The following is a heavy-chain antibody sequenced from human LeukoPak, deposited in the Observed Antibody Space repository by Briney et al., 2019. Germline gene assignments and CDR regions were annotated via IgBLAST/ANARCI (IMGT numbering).Heavy chain of an antibody. J-gene: IGHJ5*02. CDR1: GGSFSGYY. V-gene: IGHV4-34*01. Sequence: SETLSLTCAVYGGSFSGYYWSWIRQPPGKGLEWIGEINHSGSTSYNPSLKSRVTISVDTSKNQFSLKLSSVTAADTAVYYCARGPRDIVVVPAANWFDPWGQGTLVTVSS. CDR3: ARGPRDIVVVPAANWFDP. CDR2: INHSGST. D-gene: IGHD2-2*01.